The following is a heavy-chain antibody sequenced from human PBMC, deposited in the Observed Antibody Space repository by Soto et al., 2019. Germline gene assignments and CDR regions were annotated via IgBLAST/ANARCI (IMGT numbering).Heavy chain of an antibody. Sequence: QVQLQESGPGLVKPSQTLSLTCTVSGGSISSGGYYWSWIRQHPGKGLEWIGYIYYSGSTYYNPSLKSRVTISVDTSKNQFSLKLSSVTAADTAVYYCARVQCISTSCYRGFGFDPWGQGTLVTVSS. V-gene: IGHV4-31*03. CDR3: ARVQCISTSCYRGFGFDP. CDR2: IYYSGST. CDR1: GGSISSGGYY. D-gene: IGHD2-2*01. J-gene: IGHJ5*02.